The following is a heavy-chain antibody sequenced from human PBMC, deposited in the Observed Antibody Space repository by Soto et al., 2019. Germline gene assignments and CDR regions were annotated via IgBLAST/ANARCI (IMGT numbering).Heavy chain of an antibody. CDR2: IKSKTDGGTT. V-gene: IGHV3-15*01. CDR3: TTEKIFGVVPSCFDS. Sequence: GGSLILSCAASGFTFSNAWMSWVRQAPGKGLEWVGRIKSKTDGGTTDYAAPVKGRFTISRDDSKNTLYLQMNSLKTEDTAVYYCTTEKIFGVVPSCFDSWGQGTLVTVSS. CDR1: GFTFSNAW. D-gene: IGHD3-3*01. J-gene: IGHJ5*01.